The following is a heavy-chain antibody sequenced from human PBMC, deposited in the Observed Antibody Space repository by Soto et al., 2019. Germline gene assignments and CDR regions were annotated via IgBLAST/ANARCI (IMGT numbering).Heavy chain of an antibody. CDR3: ARDRGGATIGFAVLPGLLWFNWFDP. V-gene: IGHV4-30-4*01. Sequence: QVQLQESGPGLVKPSQTLSLTSTVSGGSISSGDYYWSWIRQPPGKGLEWIGYIYYSGSTYYNPSLKSRVTISVDTSKNQFSLKLSSVTAADTAVYYCARDRGGATIGFAVLPGLLWFNWFDPWGQGTLVTVSS. CDR1: GGSISSGDYY. J-gene: IGHJ5*02. CDR2: IYYSGST. D-gene: IGHD3-10*01.